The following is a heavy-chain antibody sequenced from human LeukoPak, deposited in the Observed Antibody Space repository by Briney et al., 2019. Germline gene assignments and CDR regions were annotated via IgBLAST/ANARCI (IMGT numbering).Heavy chain of an antibody. CDR3: AREVQYGGSSSFDY. D-gene: IGHD4-23*01. J-gene: IGHJ4*02. CDR1: GGSISSSSYY. CDR2: IYYSGST. V-gene: IGHV4-39*07. Sequence: PSETLSLTCTVSGGSISSSSYYWGWIRQPPGKGLEWIGSIYYSGSTYYNPSLKSRVTISVDTSKNQFSLKLSSVTAADTAVYYCAREVQYGGSSSFDYWGQGTLVTVSS.